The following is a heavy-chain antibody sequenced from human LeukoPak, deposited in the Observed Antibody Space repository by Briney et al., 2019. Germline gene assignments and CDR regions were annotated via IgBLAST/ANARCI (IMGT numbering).Heavy chain of an antibody. CDR3: ARTARAAAGYYYYYYYMDV. CDR2: MNPNSGNT. CDR1: GYTFTSYG. D-gene: IGHD6-13*01. V-gene: IGHV1-8*03. J-gene: IGHJ6*03. Sequence: GASVKVSCKASGYTFTSYGISWVRQAPGQGLEWMGWMNPNSGNTGYAQKFQGRVTITRNTSISTAYMELSSLRSEDTAVYYCARTARAAAGYYYYYYYMDVWGKGTTVTVSS.